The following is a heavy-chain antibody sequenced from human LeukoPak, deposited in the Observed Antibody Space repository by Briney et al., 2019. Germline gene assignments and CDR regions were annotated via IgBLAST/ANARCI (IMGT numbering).Heavy chain of an antibody. D-gene: IGHD2-2*01. V-gene: IGHV3-66*04. CDR2: IYSGGST. CDR1: GFTFSSYP. J-gene: IGHJ4*02. Sequence: PGGSLRLSCSASGFTFSSYPMHCVRQAPGKGLEWVSIIYSGGSTYYADSVKGRFTIPRDNSKNTLFLQMNSLRAEDTAVYYCARHRGYCSSTSCYPYYFDHWGQGTLVTVSS. CDR3: ARHRGYCSSTSCYPYYFDH.